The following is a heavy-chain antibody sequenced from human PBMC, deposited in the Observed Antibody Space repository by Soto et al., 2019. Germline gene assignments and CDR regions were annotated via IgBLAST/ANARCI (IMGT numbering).Heavy chain of an antibody. CDR2: IIPIFGTA. CDR3: ASVAAIDTAYYYYGMDV. Sequence: GASLKVSCKASGGTFSSYAISWVRQAPGQGLEWMGGIIPIFGTANYAQKFQGRVTITADESTSTAYMELSSLRSEDTAVYYCASVAAIDTAYYYYGMDVWGQGTTVT. V-gene: IGHV1-69*13. D-gene: IGHD2-15*01. J-gene: IGHJ6*02. CDR1: GGTFSSYA.